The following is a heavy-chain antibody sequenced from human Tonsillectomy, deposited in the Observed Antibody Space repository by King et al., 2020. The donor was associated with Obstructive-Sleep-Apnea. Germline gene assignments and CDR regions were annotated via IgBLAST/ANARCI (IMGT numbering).Heavy chain of an antibody. J-gene: IGHJ4*02. CDR3: AREGEAVALGGYFDY. CDR2: ISYDGSNK. Sequence: VQLVESGGGVVQPGRSLRLSCAASGFTFSSYAMHWVRQAPGKGLEWVAVISYDGSNKYYAYSVKGRFTISRDNSKNTLYLQMNSLRAEDTAVYYCAREGEAVALGGYFDYWGQGTLVTVSS. D-gene: IGHD6-19*01. CDR1: GFTFSSYA. V-gene: IGHV3-30*04.